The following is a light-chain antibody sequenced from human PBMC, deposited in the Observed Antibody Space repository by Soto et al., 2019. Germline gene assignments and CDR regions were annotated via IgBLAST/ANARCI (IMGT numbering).Light chain of an antibody. J-gene: IGKJ5*01. CDR1: QSVISTY. CDR3: QQRSNWPLT. V-gene: IGKV3D-20*02. CDR2: GAS. Sequence: IVLTQSPATLSVSPGERATLSCRASQSVISTYLAWYQQKPGQAPRLLIHGASTRATGIPDRFSGSGSGTDFTLTINRLEPEDSAVYFCQQRSNWPLTFGQGTRLEIK.